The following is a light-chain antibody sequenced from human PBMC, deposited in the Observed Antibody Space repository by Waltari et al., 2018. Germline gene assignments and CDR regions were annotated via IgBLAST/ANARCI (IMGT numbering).Light chain of an antibody. V-gene: IGKV3-15*01. CDR1: QSVTTN. CDR3: QQYEKWPPRYT. CDR2: AAS. Sequence: TQSPATLSVSPGETATLSCRASQSVTTNLAWYQQKLGQAPRPLIFAASTRATGVPVRFSGSGSGTEFTLSISSLQSEDFAGYYWQQYEKWPPRYTFGPGTRVEIK. J-gene: IGKJ4*02.